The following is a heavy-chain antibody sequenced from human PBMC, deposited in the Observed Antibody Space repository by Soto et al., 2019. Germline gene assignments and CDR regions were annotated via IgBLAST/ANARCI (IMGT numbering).Heavy chain of an antibody. CDR3: ARGYTNIDY. V-gene: IGHV3-23*01. D-gene: IGHD5-18*01. J-gene: IGHJ4*02. Sequence: PGGSLRLSCASSGFTFSSYAMSWFRQAPGKGLEWVSSISGSGGTTYYADSVKGRFTISRDNSKNTLYLQMNSLRAEDTAEYYCARGYTNIDYWGQGTLVTVSS. CDR1: GFTFSSYA. CDR2: ISGSGGTT.